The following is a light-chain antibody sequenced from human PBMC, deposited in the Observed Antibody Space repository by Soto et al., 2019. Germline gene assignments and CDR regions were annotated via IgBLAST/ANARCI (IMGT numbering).Light chain of an antibody. CDR3: QQRYSTPQT. CDR1: QSISSY. J-gene: IGKJ1*01. Sequence: DIQMTQSPSSLSASVGDRVTITCRASQSISSYLNWYQQKPGKAPKLLIYAASSLQSGVPSSFSGRGSGTDFTLPISRLQPDDFATYYCQQRYSTPQTFGQGTKVHIK. V-gene: IGKV1-39*01. CDR2: AAS.